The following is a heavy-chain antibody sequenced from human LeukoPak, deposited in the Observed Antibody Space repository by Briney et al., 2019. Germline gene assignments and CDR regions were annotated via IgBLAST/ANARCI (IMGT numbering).Heavy chain of an antibody. D-gene: IGHD3-10*01. CDR2: ISSVGSST. Sequence: PGGSLRLSCAASAITFSTYAMSWVRQAPGKGLEWVSYISSVGSSTVYADSVKGRFTISRDNAKSSLFLQMNSLRAEDTAVYYCARARGAGPGAHFDYWGQGTPVIVSS. CDR3: ARARGAGPGAHFDY. CDR1: AITFSTYA. V-gene: IGHV3-11*01. J-gene: IGHJ4*02.